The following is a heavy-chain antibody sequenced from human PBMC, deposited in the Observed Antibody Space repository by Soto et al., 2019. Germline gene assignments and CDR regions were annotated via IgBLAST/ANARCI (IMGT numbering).Heavy chain of an antibody. V-gene: IGHV1-69*12. Sequence: QVQLVQSGAEVKKPGSSVKVSCKASGGTFSSYAISWVRQAPGQGLEWMGGIIPIFGTANYAQKFQGRVTITADESTSTAYMELSSMRSEDTAVYYCARVEGSPAAALLYFDYWGQGTLVTVSS. CDR3: ARVEGSPAAALLYFDY. D-gene: IGHD6-13*01. J-gene: IGHJ4*02. CDR1: GGTFSSYA. CDR2: IIPIFGTA.